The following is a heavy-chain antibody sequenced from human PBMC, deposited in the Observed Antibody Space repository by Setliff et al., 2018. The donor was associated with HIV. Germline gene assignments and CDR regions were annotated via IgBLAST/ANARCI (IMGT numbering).Heavy chain of an antibody. J-gene: IGHJ4*02. CDR2: IYYSGST. CDR1: GGSISSSSSF. Sequence: PSETLSLTCTVSGGSISSSSSFWGWIRQPPGKGLEWIGSIYYSGSTYYNPSLQSRVTISVDTSKNQFSLKLSSVTAADTAVYYCARQKTMTTYFDYWGQGTPVTVSS. CDR3: ARQKTMTTYFDY. D-gene: IGHD4-17*01. V-gene: IGHV4-39*01.